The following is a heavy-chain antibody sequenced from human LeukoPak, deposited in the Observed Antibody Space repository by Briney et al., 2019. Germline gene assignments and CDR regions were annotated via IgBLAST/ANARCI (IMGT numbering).Heavy chain of an antibody. J-gene: IGHJ2*01. CDR3: ARGGYGYFDL. CDR1: GGSISTYD. CDR2: IDYSGST. V-gene: IGHV4-59*08. D-gene: IGHD2-2*01. Sequence: SETLSLTCTVSGGSISTYDWSWVRQPPEKGPEWIGYIDYSGSTNYNPSLKSRVSISVDTSKNQFSLKLSSVTAADTAVYYCARGGYGYFDLWGRGTLVTVSS.